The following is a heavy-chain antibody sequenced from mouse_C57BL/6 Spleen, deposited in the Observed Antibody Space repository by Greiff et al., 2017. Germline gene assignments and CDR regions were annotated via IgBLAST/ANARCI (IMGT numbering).Heavy chain of an antibody. V-gene: IGHV1-50*01. CDR2: IDPSDSYT. J-gene: IGHJ2*01. CDR3: AGGTGTGLYYFDY. CDR1: GYTFTSYW. D-gene: IGHD4-1*01. Sequence: QVQLQQPGAELVKPGASVKLSCKASGYTFTSYWMQWVKQRPGQGLEWIGEIDPSDSYTYYNQKLKGKSTLTVDTSSSTAYMQLRGRTSEYSAVYYCAGGTGTGLYYFDYWGQGTTLTVSS.